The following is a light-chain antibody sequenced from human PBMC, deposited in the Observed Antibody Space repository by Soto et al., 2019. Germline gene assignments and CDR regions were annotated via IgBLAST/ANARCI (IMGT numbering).Light chain of an antibody. J-gene: IGKJ1*01. Sequence: IVMTQSPTTLSVSPGQRPTLPCRASQSVSSNLAWYQQKPGQAPRLVIYGASTRATGIPARFSGSGSGAEFTLTISSLQSEDFAVYYCQQYNNWPWTFGQGTKVDIK. V-gene: IGKV3-15*01. CDR1: QSVSSN. CDR3: QQYNNWPWT. CDR2: GAS.